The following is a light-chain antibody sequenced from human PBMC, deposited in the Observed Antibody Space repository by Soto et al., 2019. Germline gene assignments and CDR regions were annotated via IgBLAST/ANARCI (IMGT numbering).Light chain of an antibody. Sequence: EIVLTQSPGTLSLSPGERVTLSCRASQSVSNRSLAWYQQKPGQAPRLLIYGASNRITGIPDRFSGSGSGTDFTLTITRLEPEDFAVYYCQEYGTSQTFGGGTKVEI. CDR1: QSVSNRS. J-gene: IGKJ4*01. CDR2: GAS. V-gene: IGKV3-20*01. CDR3: QEYGTSQT.